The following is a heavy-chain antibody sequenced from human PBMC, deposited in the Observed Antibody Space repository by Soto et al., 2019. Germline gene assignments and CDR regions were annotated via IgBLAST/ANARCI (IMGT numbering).Heavy chain of an antibody. V-gene: IGHV3-74*03. J-gene: IGHJ2*01. CDR2: INSDGSST. CDR3: ARVDYDSGTTARSPRRWDFDL. Sequence: EVQLVESGGGLVQPGGSLRLSCAASGFTFSSYWMHWVRQAPGKGLVWVSRINSDGSSTTSADSVKGRFTISRDNVKNTLYLQMKSLRAEDTAVYYCARVDYDSGTTARSPRRWDFDLWGRGTLVTVSS. D-gene: IGHD3-10*01. CDR1: GFTFSSYW.